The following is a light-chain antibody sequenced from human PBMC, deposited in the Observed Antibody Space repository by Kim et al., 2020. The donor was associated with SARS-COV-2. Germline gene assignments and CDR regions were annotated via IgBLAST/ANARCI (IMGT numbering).Light chain of an antibody. CDR2: DAS. V-gene: IGKV3-11*01. J-gene: IGKJ4*01. CDR1: QSVSSY. CDR3: QQRRNWPST. Sequence: EIVLTQSPATLSLSPGERATLSCRASQSVSSYLAWYQQKPGQAPRLLIYDASNRATGIPVRFSGSGSGTDFTLTISSLEPEDFAVYYCQQRRNWPSTFGGGTKVDIK.